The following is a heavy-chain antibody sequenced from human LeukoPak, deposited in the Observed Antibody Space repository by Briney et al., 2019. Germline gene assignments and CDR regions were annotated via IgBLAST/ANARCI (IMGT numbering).Heavy chain of an antibody. V-gene: IGHV3-30*02. Sequence: PGGSPRLSCAASGFTFSSYGMHWVRQAPGKGLEWVAFIRYDGSNKYYADSVKGRFTISRDNSKNTLYLQMNSLRAEDTAVYYCAKSLEISYCSSTSCSVSTFDAFDIWGQGTMVTVSS. CDR3: AKSLEISYCSSTSCSVSTFDAFDI. CDR1: GFTFSSYG. D-gene: IGHD2-2*01. CDR2: IRYDGSNK. J-gene: IGHJ3*02.